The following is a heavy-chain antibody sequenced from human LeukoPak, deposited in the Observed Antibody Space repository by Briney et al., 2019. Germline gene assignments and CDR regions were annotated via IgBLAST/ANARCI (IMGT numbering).Heavy chain of an antibody. V-gene: IGHV3-21*01. D-gene: IGHD3-22*01. CDR2: ISSSSSYI. CDR1: GFTFSSYS. Sequence: PGGSLRLSCAASGFTFSSYSMNWVRQAPGKGLEWVSSISSSSSYIYYADSVKGRFTISRDNAKNSLYLQMNSLRAEDTAVYYCARDLGYDCCDSSGYCNYWGQGTLVTVSS. J-gene: IGHJ4*02. CDR3: ARDLGYDCCDSSGYCNY.